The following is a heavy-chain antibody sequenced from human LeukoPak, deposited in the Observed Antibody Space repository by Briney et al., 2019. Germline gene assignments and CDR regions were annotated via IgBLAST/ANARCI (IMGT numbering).Heavy chain of an antibody. CDR3: ARDRRGNWNGGFSRYYYYGMDV. Sequence: GGSLRLSCAASGFTFSSYGMHWVRQAPGKGLEWVAVIWYDGSNKYYADSVKGRFTISRDNSKNTLYLQMNSLRAEDTAVYYCARDRRGNWNGGFSRYYYYGMDVWGQGTTVTVSS. CDR1: GFTFSSYG. V-gene: IGHV3-33*01. D-gene: IGHD1-1*01. J-gene: IGHJ6*02. CDR2: IWYDGSNK.